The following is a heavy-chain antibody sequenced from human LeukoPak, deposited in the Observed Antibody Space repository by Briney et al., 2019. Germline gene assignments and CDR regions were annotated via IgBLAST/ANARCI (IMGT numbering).Heavy chain of an antibody. Sequence: ASVKVSCKVSGYTLTELSMHWVRQAPGKGLEWMGGFDPEDGETIYAQKFQGRVTMTEGTSTDTAYMELSSLRSEDTAVYYCATVSGSYSRFDYWGQGTLVTVSS. CDR2: FDPEDGET. J-gene: IGHJ4*02. D-gene: IGHD1-26*01. CDR1: GYTLTELS. CDR3: ATVSGSYSRFDY. V-gene: IGHV1-24*01.